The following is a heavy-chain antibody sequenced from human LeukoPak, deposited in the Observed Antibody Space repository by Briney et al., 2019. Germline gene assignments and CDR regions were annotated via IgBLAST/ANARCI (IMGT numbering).Heavy chain of an antibody. CDR3: ARGATIFGVVISSHDAFDI. CDR2: INHSGST. V-gene: IGHV4-34*01. CDR1: GGSFSGYY. J-gene: IGHJ3*02. Sequence: KTSETLSLTCAVYGGSFSGYYWSWIRQPPGKGLEWIGEINHSGSTNYNPSLKSRVTISVDTSKNQFSLKLSSVTAADTAVYYCARGATIFGVVISSHDAFDIWGQGTMVTVSS. D-gene: IGHD3-3*01.